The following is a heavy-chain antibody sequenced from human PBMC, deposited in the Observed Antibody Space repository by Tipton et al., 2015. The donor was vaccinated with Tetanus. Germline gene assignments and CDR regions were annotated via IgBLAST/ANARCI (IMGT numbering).Heavy chain of an antibody. J-gene: IGHJ4*02. D-gene: IGHD2-2*01. CDR1: GFTSESHY. CDR3: ARDGMVLGPAAPLTVYLDH. Sequence: SLRLSCAASGFTSESHYMHWVRQTPGKGLVWISRINPDGRRTNYADSVKGRFTISRDHAKNTVYLQMNSLRGDDTAVYYCARDGMVLGPAAPLTVYLDHWGRGTLVTVSS. CDR2: INPDGRRT. V-gene: IGHV3-74*01.